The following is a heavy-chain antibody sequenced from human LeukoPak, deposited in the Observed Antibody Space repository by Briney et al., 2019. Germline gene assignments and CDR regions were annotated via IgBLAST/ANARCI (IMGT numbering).Heavy chain of an antibody. CDR3: ARGGGLYVWGAKYGMDV. D-gene: IGHD3-16*01. V-gene: IGHV4-34*01. Sequence: SETLSLTCAVYGGSFSGYYWSWIRQPPGEGLEWIGEINHSGSTNYNPSLKSRVTISVDTSKNQFSLKLSSVTAADTAVYYCARGGGLYVWGAKYGMDVWGQGTTVTVSS. J-gene: IGHJ6*02. CDR2: INHSGST. CDR1: GGSFSGYY.